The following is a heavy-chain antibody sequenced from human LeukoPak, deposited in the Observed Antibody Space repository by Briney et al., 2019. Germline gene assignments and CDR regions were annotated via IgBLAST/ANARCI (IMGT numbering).Heavy chain of an antibody. CDR1: GGSFSGYY. CDR3: ARVLEGSSGQHWYFDL. Sequence: SETLSLTCAVYGGSFSGYYWSWIRQPPGKGLEWIGEVNHSGSTNYNPSLKSRVTISVDTSKKQFSLKLSSVTAADTAVYYCARVLEGSSGQHWYFDLWGRGTLVTVSS. CDR2: VNHSGST. J-gene: IGHJ2*01. D-gene: IGHD6-19*01. V-gene: IGHV4-34*01.